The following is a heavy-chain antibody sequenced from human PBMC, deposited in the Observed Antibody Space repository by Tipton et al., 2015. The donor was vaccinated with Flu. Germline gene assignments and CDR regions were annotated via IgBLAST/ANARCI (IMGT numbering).Heavy chain of an antibody. D-gene: IGHD6-13*01. V-gene: IGHV4-59*01. Sequence: LRLSCTVSGVSISSYYWSWIRQPPGKGLEWIGYIYYSGGTNYNPSLKSRVTISVDTSKNQFSLKLSSVTAADTAVYYCARVSSSSSWSQDWYFDLWGRGTLVTVSS. J-gene: IGHJ2*01. CDR1: GVSISSYY. CDR2: IYYSGGT. CDR3: ARVSSSSSWSQDWYFDL.